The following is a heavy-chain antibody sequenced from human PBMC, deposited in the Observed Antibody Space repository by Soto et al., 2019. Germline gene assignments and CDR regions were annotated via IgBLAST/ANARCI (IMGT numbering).Heavy chain of an antibody. CDR2: IIPIFGTA. V-gene: IGHV1-69*13. D-gene: IGHD3-22*01. CDR3: ARDLSLYDSSGYSNNDAFDI. J-gene: IGHJ3*02. CDR1: GGTFRSYG. Sequence: SVKVSRRASGGTFRSYGIRWVLQAPVQGLEWMGGIIPIFGTANYAQKFQGRVTVTADESTSTAYMELSSLRSEDTAVYYCARDLSLYDSSGYSNNDAFDIWGQGTMVTVS.